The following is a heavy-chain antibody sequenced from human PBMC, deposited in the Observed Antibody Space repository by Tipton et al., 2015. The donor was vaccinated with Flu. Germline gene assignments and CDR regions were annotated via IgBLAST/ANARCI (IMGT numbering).Heavy chain of an antibody. Sequence: TLSLTCTISAGSISSYYWTWVRQPPGKGLEWIGDVYYSGRTNYKPSLNSRVTMSPDTSINQVSLKLTSVTAADTAIYYCATFPQVISFDGRDYKPMFAYFHVWGRGSQGIVS. J-gene: IGHJ2*01. CDR2: VYYSGRT. CDR1: AGSISSYY. D-gene: IGHD3-10*01. V-gene: IGHV4-59*08. CDR3: ATFPQVISFDGRDYKPMFAYFHV.